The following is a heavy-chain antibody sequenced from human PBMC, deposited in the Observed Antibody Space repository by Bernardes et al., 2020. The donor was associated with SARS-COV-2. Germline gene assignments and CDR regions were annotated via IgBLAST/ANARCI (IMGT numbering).Heavy chain of an antibody. CDR2: IAYDGSLK. D-gene: IGHD3-22*01. CDR1: GFTFTNYA. V-gene: IGHV3-30*18. Sequence: GSLRISCAASGFTFTNYAMHWVRQAPGQGLEWMTIIAYDGSLKYYADSVRGRFTISRDNSKNTLYLQMDSLKPEDTAVYYCVKVGYDSDNYYHLDNWGRGTPVTVSS. CDR3: VKVGYDSDNYYHLDN. J-gene: IGHJ4*02.